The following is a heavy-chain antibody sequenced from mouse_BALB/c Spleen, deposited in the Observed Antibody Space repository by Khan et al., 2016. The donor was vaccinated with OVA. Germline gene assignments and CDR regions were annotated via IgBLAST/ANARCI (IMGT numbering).Heavy chain of an antibody. CDR2: VWSDGST. CDR1: GFSLTNYG. D-gene: IGHD2-10*01. CDR3: ARQPYYHYNIMDY. J-gene: IGHJ4*01. Sequence: VQLVESGPGLVAPSQSLSITCTISGFSLTNYGVHLVRQPPGKGLEWLVVVWSDGSTTYISALRSRLTISKDNSKSQVFLKMNSLQTDDTAMYFCARQPYYHYNIMDYWGQGTSVTVSS. V-gene: IGHV2-6-1*01.